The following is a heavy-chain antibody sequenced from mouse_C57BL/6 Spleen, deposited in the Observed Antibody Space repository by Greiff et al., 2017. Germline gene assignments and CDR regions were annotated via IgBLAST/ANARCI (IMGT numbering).Heavy chain of an antibody. Sequence: EVQLVESGGDLVKPGGSLKLSCAASGFTFSSYGMSWVRQTPDKRLEWVATISSGGSYTYYPDSVKGRFTISRDNAKNTLYLQMSSLKSEATAMYYCARHTTVVATPFAYWGQGTLVTVSA. J-gene: IGHJ3*01. CDR1: GFTFSSYG. CDR3: ARHTTVVATPFAY. V-gene: IGHV5-6*01. D-gene: IGHD1-1*01. CDR2: ISSGGSYT.